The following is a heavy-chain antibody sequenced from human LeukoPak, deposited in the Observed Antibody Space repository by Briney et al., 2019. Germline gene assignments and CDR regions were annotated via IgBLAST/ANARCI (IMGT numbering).Heavy chain of an antibody. V-gene: IGHV1-18*01. D-gene: IGHD3-22*01. CDR2: ISDYNGNT. CDR1: GYTFTSYG. J-gene: IGHJ4*02. CDR3: ARAGGYYYDSSGYYALDY. Sequence: GASVKVSCKASGYTFTSYGISWVRQAPGQGLEWMGWISDYNGNTNYAQKLQGRVTMTTDTSTSTAYMELRSLRSDDTAVYYCARAGGYYYDSSGYYALDYWGQGTLVTVSS.